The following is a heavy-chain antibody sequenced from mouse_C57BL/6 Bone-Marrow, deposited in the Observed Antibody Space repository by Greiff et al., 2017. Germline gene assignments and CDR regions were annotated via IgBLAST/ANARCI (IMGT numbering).Heavy chain of an antibody. CDR1: GYTFTDYN. Sequence: VQLKESGPELVKPGASVKIPCKASGYTFTDYNMDWVKQSHGKSLEWIGDINPNNGGTIYNQKFKGKATLTVDKSSSTAYMELRSLTSEDTAVYYCARMDYGSSYYAMDYWGQGTSVTVSS. V-gene: IGHV1-18*01. J-gene: IGHJ4*01. D-gene: IGHD1-1*01. CDR3: ARMDYGSSYYAMDY. CDR2: INPNNGGT.